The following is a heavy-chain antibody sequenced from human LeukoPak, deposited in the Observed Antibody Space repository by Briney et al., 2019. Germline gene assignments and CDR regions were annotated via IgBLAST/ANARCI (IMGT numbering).Heavy chain of an antibody. J-gene: IGHJ6*03. D-gene: IGHD6-13*01. Sequence: GGSLRLSCAVSGFTFNGYGMHWVRQAPGKGLEWVAFIRYDGRNKNYADSVKGRFTISRDTSKNTLYLQINSLRADDTAVYYCANLIAAAGPHTNYYYYYMDVWGKGTTVTISS. CDR3: ANLIAAAGPHTNYYYYYMDV. CDR1: GFTFNGYG. V-gene: IGHV3-30*02. CDR2: IRYDGRNK.